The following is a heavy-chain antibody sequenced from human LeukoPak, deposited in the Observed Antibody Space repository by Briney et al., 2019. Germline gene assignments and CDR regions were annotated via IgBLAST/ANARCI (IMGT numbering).Heavy chain of an antibody. V-gene: IGHV1-46*01. CDR1: GYTFTSYY. Sequence: GASVKVSCKASGYTFTSYYMHWVRQAPGQGLEWMGIINPSGGSTSYAQKFQGRVTMTRDMSTSTVYMELSSLRSEGTAVYYCARAEGGFLEWLLLWGQGTLVTVSS. D-gene: IGHD3-3*01. J-gene: IGHJ4*02. CDR2: INPSGGST. CDR3: ARAEGGFLEWLLL.